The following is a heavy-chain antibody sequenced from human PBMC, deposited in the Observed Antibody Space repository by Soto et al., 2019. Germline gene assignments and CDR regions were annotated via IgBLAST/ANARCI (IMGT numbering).Heavy chain of an antibody. V-gene: IGHV3-74*01. CDR3: AREYSSSLFIYYYGMDV. D-gene: IGHD6-6*01. Sequence: VGSLRLSCAASGFTFSSYWMHWVRQAPGKGLVWVSRINSDGSSTSYADSVKGRFTISRDNAKNTLYLQMNSLRAEDTAVYYCAREYSSSLFIYYYGMDVWGQGTTVTVSS. CDR2: INSDGSST. CDR1: GFTFSSYW. J-gene: IGHJ6*02.